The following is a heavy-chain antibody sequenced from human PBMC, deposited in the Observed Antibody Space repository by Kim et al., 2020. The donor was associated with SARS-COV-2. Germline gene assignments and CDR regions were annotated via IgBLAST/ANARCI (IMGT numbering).Heavy chain of an antibody. Sequence: SETLSLTCTVSGGSISSSSYYWGWIRQPPGKGLVWIGSIFYSGSTYYNTSLKSRVTISVDTSKNQFSLNLSAVTAAYTAVSYSAGHSRIVVVPAAILAWGQGTLVTVSS. J-gene: IGHJ4*02. CDR1: GGSISSSSYY. D-gene: IGHD2-2*01. V-gene: IGHV4-39*01. CDR3: AGHSRIVVVPAAILA. CDR2: IFYSGST.